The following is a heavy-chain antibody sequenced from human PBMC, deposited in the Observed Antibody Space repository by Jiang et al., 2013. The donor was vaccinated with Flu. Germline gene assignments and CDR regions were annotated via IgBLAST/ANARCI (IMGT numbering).Heavy chain of an antibody. V-gene: IGHV4-30-2*01. D-gene: IGHD3-10*01. CDR1: VAPSAVVVTP. J-gene: IGHJ4*02. Sequence: AVSVAPSAVVVTPGAGSGSHREGPGVDWVHLSYGSTYYNPSLKSRVTISVDRSKNQFSLKLSSVTAADTAVYYCARVRFYYGSGSFFDYWGQGTLVTVSS. CDR3: ARVRFYYGSGSFFDY. CDR2: LSYGST.